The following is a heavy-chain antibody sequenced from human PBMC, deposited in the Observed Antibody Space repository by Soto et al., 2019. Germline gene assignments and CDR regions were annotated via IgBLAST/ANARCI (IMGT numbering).Heavy chain of an antibody. CDR3: ARGDYDILTGYRHFDY. V-gene: IGHV3-11*01. Sequence: GGSLRLSCAASGFTFSDYYMSWIRQAPGKGLEWVSYISSSGSTIYYADSVKGRFTISRDNAKNSLYLQMNSLRAEDTAVYYCARGDYDILTGYRHFDYWGQGTLVTVSS. CDR1: GFTFSDYY. J-gene: IGHJ4*02. CDR2: ISSSGSTI. D-gene: IGHD3-9*01.